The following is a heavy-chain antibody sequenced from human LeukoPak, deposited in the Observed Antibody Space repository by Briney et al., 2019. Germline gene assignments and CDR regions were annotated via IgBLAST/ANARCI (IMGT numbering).Heavy chain of an antibody. D-gene: IGHD2-15*01. J-gene: IGHJ5*02. CDR1: AYTCTSYY. Sequence: ASVKVSGKASAYTCTSYYMHWVRQAPGQGLEWMGIINPSGGSRSYAQKFQGRVTMTRDMSTSTVYMELSSLRSEDTDVYYCARDTPGYCSGGSCSGGWFDPWGQGTLVTVSS. CDR3: ARDTPGYCSGGSCSGGWFDP. CDR2: INPSGGSR. V-gene: IGHV1-46*01.